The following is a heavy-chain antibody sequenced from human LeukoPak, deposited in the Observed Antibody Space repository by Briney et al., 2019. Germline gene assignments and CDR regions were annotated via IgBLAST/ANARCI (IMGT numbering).Heavy chain of an antibody. J-gene: IGHJ4*02. V-gene: IGHV3-23*01. CDR2: IIDNGDRT. Sequence: GGSLRLSCAASGFTFSRFAMNWVRQGPGKGLEWVATIIDNGDRTYYADSVRGRFTLSRDNSNNTLSLQMHSLRAEDTATYYCSKGITLVRGFTDFDYWGQGTLVTVSS. CDR3: SKGITLVRGFTDFDY. D-gene: IGHD3-10*01. CDR1: GFTFSRFA.